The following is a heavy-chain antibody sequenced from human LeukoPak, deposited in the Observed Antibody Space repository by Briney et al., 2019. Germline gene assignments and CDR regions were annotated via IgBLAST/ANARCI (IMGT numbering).Heavy chain of an antibody. V-gene: IGHV4-38-2*02. D-gene: IGHD2-2*01. J-gene: IGHJ4*02. CDR3: AGISYCSSTSCYLIDFDY. Sequence: SETLSLTCTVSAYFISNGFVWGWIRQPPGKGLEWIASIYHSGSTYYNPSLKSRVTISVDTSKNQFSLKLSSVTAADTAVYYCAGISYCSSTSCYLIDFDYWGQGTLVTVSS. CDR1: AYFISNGFV. CDR2: IYHSGST.